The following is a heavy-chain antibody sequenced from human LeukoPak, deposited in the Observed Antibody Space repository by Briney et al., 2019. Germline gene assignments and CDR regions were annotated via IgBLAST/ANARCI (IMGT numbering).Heavy chain of an antibody. D-gene: IGHD6-13*01. CDR3: ARDRGRQQLINDY. V-gene: IGHV3-21*01. CDR2: ISSSSSYI. CDR1: GFTFSSCS. Sequence: KSGGSLRLSCAASGFTFSSCSMNWVRQAPGKGLEWVSSISSSSSYIYYADSVKGRLTISRDNAKNSLYLQMNSLRAEDTAVFYCARDRGRQQLINDYWGQGTLVTVSS. J-gene: IGHJ4*02.